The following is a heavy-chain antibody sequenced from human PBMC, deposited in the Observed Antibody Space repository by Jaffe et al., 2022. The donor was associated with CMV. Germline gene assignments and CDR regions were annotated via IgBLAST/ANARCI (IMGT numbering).Heavy chain of an antibody. J-gene: IGHJ4*02. Sequence: EVQLVESGGGLVQPGRSLRLSCAASGFTFDDYAMHWVRQAPGKGLEWVSGISWNSGSIGYADSVKGRFTISRDNAKNSLYLQMNSLRAEDTALYYCAKDKAAAGDYYFDYWGQGTLVTVSS. V-gene: IGHV3-9*01. D-gene: IGHD6-13*01. CDR2: ISWNSGSI. CDR3: AKDKAAAGDYYFDY. CDR1: GFTFDDYA.